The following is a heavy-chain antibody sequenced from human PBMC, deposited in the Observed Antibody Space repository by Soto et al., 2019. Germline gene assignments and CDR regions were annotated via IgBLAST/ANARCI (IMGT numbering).Heavy chain of an antibody. J-gene: IGHJ5*02. CDR2: ISGSGVST. CDR1: GFTFSSYA. V-gene: IGHV3-23*01. CDR3: AKDQDPFISNWFDP. Sequence: GGSLRLSCAASGFTFSSYAMSWVRQAPGKGLKWVSAISGSGVSTYYADSVKGRFTISRDNSKNTLYLQMNSLRAEDTAVYYCAKDQDPFISNWFDPWGQGTLVTVPQ. D-gene: IGHD2-15*01.